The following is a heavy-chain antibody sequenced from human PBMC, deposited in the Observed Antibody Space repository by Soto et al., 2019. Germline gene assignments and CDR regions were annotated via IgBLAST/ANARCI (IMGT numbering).Heavy chain of an antibody. CDR3: AREGSHSAYDFARGIKLWSVDL. CDR2: IFSSGST. Sequence: PSDTLSLTCTFSGGSIINGEYYWSLVRQPAGKGLEWIGRIFSSGSTSFNPSLESRVAMSVDTSKNHFSLNLSSVTAADMAVYYCAREGSHSAYDFARGIKLWSVDLWVQGDLGTVYS. V-gene: IGHV4-61*02. J-gene: IGHJ4*02. D-gene: IGHD5-12*01. CDR1: GGSIINGEYY.